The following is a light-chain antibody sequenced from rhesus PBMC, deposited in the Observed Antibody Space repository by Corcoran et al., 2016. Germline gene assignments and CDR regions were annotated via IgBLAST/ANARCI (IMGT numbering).Light chain of an antibody. CDR1: QSVSSS. Sequence: QVILTQSPATLSLSPGERATLSCSASQSVSSSVAGYQQKSGQAPRLRTCVASSRATGIPERLSGSVSVTECTITISSLEPEDFAIYNWQKYGSSPLTFGGGTKVEIK. V-gene: IGKV3-53*02. CDR2: VAS. J-gene: IGKJ4*01. CDR3: QKYGSSPLT.